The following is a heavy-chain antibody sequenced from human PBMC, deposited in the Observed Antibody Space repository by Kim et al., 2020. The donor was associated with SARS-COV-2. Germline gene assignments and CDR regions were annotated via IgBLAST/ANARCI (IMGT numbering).Heavy chain of an antibody. CDR3: AKLGDDYGSGTSFIFDY. Sequence: GGSLRLSCAASGFTFTSYAMSWVRQAPGKGLEWVSAVSGGAGRTYYADSVKGRFTISRDNSKNTLYLQMNSLRVEDTAVYYCAKLGDDYGSGTSFIFDYWGQGTLVTVSS. V-gene: IGHV3-23*01. J-gene: IGHJ4*02. CDR2: VSGGAGRT. D-gene: IGHD3-10*01. CDR1: GFTFTSYA.